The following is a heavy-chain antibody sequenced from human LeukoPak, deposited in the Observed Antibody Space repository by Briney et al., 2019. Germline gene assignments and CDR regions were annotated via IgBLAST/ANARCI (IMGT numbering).Heavy chain of an antibody. CDR2: INHSGST. J-gene: IGHJ4*02. V-gene: IGHV4-34*01. CDR1: GGSFSGYY. D-gene: IGHD4-23*01. Sequence: SETLSLTCAVYGGSFSGYYCSWIRHPPGKGLEWIGEINHSGSTNYNPSLKSRVTISVDTSKNQFSLKLSSVTAADTAVYYCARLRGNSAGGWGQGTLVTVSS. CDR3: ARLRGNSAGG.